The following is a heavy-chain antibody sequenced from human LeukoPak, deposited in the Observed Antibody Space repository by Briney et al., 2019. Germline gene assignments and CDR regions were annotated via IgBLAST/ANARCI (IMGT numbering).Heavy chain of an antibody. CDR3: ARTSGSYPINDVDY. V-gene: IGHV3-48*01. D-gene: IGHD1-26*01. J-gene: IGHJ4*02. Sequence: GGSLRLSCAASGFTFSSYTMNWVRQPPGKGLEWVSNIGTSSTTIYYADSVKGRFTISRDNSRNTLYLQMNTLRAEDTAVYYCARTSGSYPINDVDYWGQGTLVTVSS. CDR1: GFTFSSYT. CDR2: IGTSSTTI.